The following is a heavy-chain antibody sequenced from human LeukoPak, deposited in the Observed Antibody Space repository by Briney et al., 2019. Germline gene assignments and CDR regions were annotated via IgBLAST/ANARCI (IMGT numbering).Heavy chain of an antibody. V-gene: IGHV3-48*01. CDR1: GFAFNTYT. Sequence: GGSLRLSCAASGFAFNTYTMNWVRQAPGKGLEWVSFINTKSKTMYYTDSVRGRFTISRDNTKNSLYLQMNSLRAKDTALYYCVRDRNWGFDYWGQGTLVTVSS. CDR3: VRDRNWGFDY. CDR2: INTKSKTM. J-gene: IGHJ4*02. D-gene: IGHD7-27*01.